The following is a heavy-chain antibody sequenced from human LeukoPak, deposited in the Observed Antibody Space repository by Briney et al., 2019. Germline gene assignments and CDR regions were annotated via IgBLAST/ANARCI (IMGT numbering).Heavy chain of an antibody. CDR1: GGSIKRYY. J-gene: IGHJ4*02. D-gene: IGHD6-19*01. Sequence: PSETQSLTCTVSGGSIKRYYWSCIRQPPGKGLEWSGSIYYGESTYYNPSLKSRITISVDTSKNQFSLKLSSVTAADTAVYYCARLSLAVAGTSGFDYWGQGTLVIVTA. CDR3: ARLSLAVAGTSGFDY. V-gene: IGHV4-59*05. CDR2: IYYGEST.